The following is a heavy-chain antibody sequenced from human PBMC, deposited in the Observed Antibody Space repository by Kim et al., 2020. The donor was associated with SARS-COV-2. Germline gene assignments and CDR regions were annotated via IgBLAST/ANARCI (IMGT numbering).Heavy chain of an antibody. CDR3: TATRAY. V-gene: IGHV3-15*01. Sequence: DGGATEHAAPVKGRFIISRDDSKNTLYREMNSLKTEDTAIYYCTATRAYWGQGTLVTVSS. D-gene: IGHD1-26*01. CDR2: DGGAT. J-gene: IGHJ4*02.